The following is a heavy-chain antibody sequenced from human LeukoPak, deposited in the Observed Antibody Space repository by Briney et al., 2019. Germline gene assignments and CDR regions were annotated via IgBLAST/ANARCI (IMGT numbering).Heavy chain of an antibody. CDR3: TRHQGPYLDAFDL. CDR2: IKTQPFGGTS. Sequence: GGSLRLSCTSDTFTFGNYPLSWVRQAPGRGLEWITFIKTQPFGGTSEYAASVKGRFFFSRDDSKNIAYLQMNRVKTEDTAVYYCTRHQGPYLDAFDLWGQGTMVIVTS. D-gene: IGHD2-2*01. V-gene: IGHV3-49*04. CDR1: TFTFGNYP. J-gene: IGHJ3*01.